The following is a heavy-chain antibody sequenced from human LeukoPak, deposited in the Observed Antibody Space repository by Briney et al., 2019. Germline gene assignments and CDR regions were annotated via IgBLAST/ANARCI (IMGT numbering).Heavy chain of an antibody. J-gene: IGHJ6*02. D-gene: IGHD4-23*01. Sequence: SETLSLTCTVSGGSISSSTYYWGWVRQPPGKGLEWIGSIFYSENTYYNPSLKSRVTISVDTSKIQFSLRLSSVTAADAAVYYCARAPRGESDGAGGFYGLDVWGQGTTVTVSS. V-gene: IGHV4-39*07. CDR3: ARAPRGESDGAGGFYGLDV. CDR1: GGSISSSTYY. CDR2: IFYSENT.